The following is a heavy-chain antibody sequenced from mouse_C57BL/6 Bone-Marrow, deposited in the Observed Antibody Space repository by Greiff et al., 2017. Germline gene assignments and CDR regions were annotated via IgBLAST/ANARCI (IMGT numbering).Heavy chain of an antibody. V-gene: IGHV1-72*01. CDR3: ARDYGSSYEAMDY. D-gene: IGHD1-1*01. J-gene: IGHJ4*01. Sequence: VQLQQPGAELVKPGASVKLSCKASGYTFTSYWMHWVKQRPGRGLEWIGRIDPNSGGTKYNEKFKSKATLTVDKPSSTAYMQLSSLSSEDSAVXYWARDYGSSYEAMDYWGQGTSVTVSS. CDR2: IDPNSGGT. CDR1: GYTFTSYW.